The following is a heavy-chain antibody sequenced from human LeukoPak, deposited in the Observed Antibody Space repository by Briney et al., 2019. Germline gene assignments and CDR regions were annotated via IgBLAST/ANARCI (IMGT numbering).Heavy chain of an antibody. D-gene: IGHD3-22*01. CDR2: IIPIFGTA. CDR3: AQAPYYDSSGPLFDY. J-gene: IGHJ4*02. Sequence: IIPIFGTANYAQKFQGRVTITADESTSTAYMELSSLRSEDTAVYYCAQAPYYDSSGPLFDYWGQGTLVTVSS. V-gene: IGHV1-69*01.